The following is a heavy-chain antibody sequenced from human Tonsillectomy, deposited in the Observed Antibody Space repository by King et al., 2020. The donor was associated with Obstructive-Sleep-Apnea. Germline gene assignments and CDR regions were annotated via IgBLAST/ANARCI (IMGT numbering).Heavy chain of an antibody. D-gene: IGHD3-10*01. J-gene: IGHJ5*02. V-gene: IGHV5-51*01. CDR3: ARSTMFRGVIDWFDP. CDR2: IYPGDSDT. CDR1: GYSFTSYW. Sequence: VQLVESGAEVKKPGESLKISCKGSGYSFTSYWIGWVRQMPGKGLEWMGIIYPGDSDTRYSPSFQGQVTISADKSISTAYLQWSSLKASGTAMYYCARSTMFRGVIDWFDPWGQGTLVTVSS.